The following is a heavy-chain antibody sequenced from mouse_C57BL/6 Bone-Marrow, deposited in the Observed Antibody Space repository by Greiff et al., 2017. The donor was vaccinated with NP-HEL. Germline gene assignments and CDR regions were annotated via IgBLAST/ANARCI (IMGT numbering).Heavy chain of an antibody. J-gene: IGHJ4*01. Sequence: EVQLVESGGGLVKPGGSLKLSCAASGFTFSSYAMSWVRQTPEKRLEWVATISDGGSYTYYPDNVQGRFPISRDNAKNNLYLQMSHLKSEDTAMYYCARGGGGNYVDYAMDYWGQGTSVTVSS. V-gene: IGHV5-4*01. CDR2: ISDGGSYT. D-gene: IGHD2-1*01. CDR1: GFTFSSYA. CDR3: ARGGGGNYVDYAMDY.